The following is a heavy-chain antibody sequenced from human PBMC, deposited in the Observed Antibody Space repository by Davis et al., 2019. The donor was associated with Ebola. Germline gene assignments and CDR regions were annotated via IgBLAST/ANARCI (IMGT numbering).Heavy chain of an antibody. CDR3: ARHKYCGADCYSGYLDF. D-gene: IGHD2-21*02. V-gene: IGHV4-59*08. CDR2: SYYSVGT. CDR1: GDSISTYY. Sequence: MPSETLSLTCNVSGDSISTYYWSWIRQPPGKGPEWIGKSYYSVGTNYNPSPKSRVTISIDTSRNQFSLKLSSGTAADTAVYYCARHKYCGADCYSGYLDFWGQGTLVTVSS. J-gene: IGHJ4*02.